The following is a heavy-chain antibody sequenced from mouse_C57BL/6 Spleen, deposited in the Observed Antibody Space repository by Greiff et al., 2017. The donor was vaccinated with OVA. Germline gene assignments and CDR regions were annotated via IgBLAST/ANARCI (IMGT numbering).Heavy chain of an antibody. CDR2: INPNNGGT. Sequence: VQLQQSGPELVKPGASVKISCKASGYTFTDYYMNWVKQSHGKSLEWIGDINPNNGGTSYNQKFKGKATLTVDKSSSTAYMELRSLTSEDSAVDYCARRTGTDAMDYWGQGTSVTVSS. CDR1: GYTFTDYY. CDR3: ARRTGTDAMDY. J-gene: IGHJ4*01. D-gene: IGHD4-1*01. V-gene: IGHV1-26*01.